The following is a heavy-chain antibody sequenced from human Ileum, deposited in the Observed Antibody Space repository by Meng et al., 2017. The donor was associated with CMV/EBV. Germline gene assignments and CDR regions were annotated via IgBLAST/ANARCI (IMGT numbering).Heavy chain of an antibody. CDR2: IDADGSNT. Sequence: SRRLSCAASGFTFRTYRMSWVRQAPGKGLVWVSRIDADGSNTLYADSVKGRFTISRDNAKNTLYLQMNSLRADDTAVYYCTRGVRDSWGQGTLVTVSS. J-gene: IGHJ4*02. D-gene: IGHD3-10*01. V-gene: IGHV3-74*01. CDR1: GFTFRTYR. CDR3: TRGVRDS.